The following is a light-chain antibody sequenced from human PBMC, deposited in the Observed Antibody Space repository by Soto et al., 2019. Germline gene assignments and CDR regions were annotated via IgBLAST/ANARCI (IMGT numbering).Light chain of an antibody. CDR2: AAS. CDR1: QSISSY. V-gene: IGKV1-39*01. Sequence: DIQMTQSPSSLSASVGDRVTITCRASQSISSYLNWYQQKPGKAPKLLIYAASSLQSGVPSRFSGSGSGTDFTLTISSLQLEDFATYYCQQSYSTRYTFGQGTKVDIK. J-gene: IGKJ2*01. CDR3: QQSYSTRYT.